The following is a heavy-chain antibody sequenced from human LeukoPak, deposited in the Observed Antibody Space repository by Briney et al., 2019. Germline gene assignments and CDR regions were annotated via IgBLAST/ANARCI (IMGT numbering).Heavy chain of an antibody. CDR2: VNPNSGDT. D-gene: IGHD1-26*01. V-gene: IGHV1-2*02. J-gene: IGHJ5*01. CDR3: ARASGSYWWFDS. CDR1: GYTFTSYY. Sequence: ASVKVSCKASGYTFTSYYMHWVRQAPGQGLEWMGCVNPNSGDTNYAQKFRGSVTMTRDTSISTVYMELSRLRSGDTAVYYCARASGSYWWFDSWGQGTLVTVSS.